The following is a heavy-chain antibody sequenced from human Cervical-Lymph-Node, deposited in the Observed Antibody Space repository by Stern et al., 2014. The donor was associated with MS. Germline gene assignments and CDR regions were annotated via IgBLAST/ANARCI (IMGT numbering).Heavy chain of an antibody. J-gene: IGHJ4*02. Sequence: VQLVESGGGVVQPGRSLRLSCAASRFTFSSYSMHWVRQAPGPGLEWVAVISHDGSNKYYADSVQGRITVSRDNSNNTLYLQLNSLRTEDTAVYFCAREGVDYYDSSGTLDYWGQGALVTVSS. V-gene: IGHV3-30*04. CDR3: AREGVDYYDSSGTLDY. CDR2: ISHDGSNK. D-gene: IGHD3-22*01. CDR1: RFTFSSYS.